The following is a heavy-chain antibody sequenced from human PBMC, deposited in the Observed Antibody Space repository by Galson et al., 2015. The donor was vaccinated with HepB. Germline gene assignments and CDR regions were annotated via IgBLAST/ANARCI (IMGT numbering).Heavy chain of an antibody. V-gene: IGHV4-59*01. J-gene: IGHJ4*02. CDR2: IYYSGST. CDR3: ARVGGTGDPHRRPYFDY. Sequence: SETLSLTCTVSGGSISSYYWSWIRQPPGKGLEWIGYIYYSGSTNYNPSLKSRVTISVDTSKNQFSLKLSSVTAADTAVYYCARVGGTGDPHRRPYFDYWGQGTLVTVSS. CDR1: GGSISSYY. D-gene: IGHD7-27*01.